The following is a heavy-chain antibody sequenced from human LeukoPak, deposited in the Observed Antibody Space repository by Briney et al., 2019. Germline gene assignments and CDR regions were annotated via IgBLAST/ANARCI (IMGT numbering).Heavy chain of an antibody. Sequence: GGSLRLSCAASGFSFSTHALHWVRQAPGKGLEWVAVISFDGSSKNYADSVLGRFTISRDNSKNTLSLQVSSLRTEDTAVYYCAKDRYSYAFEYSDSWGQGTLVTVSS. V-gene: IGHV3-30-3*01. CDR3: AKDRYSYAFEYSDS. CDR2: ISFDGSSK. D-gene: IGHD5-18*01. CDR1: GFSFSTHA. J-gene: IGHJ4*02.